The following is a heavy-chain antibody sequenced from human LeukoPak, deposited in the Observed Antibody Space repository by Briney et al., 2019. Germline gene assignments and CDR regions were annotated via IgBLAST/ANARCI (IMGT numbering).Heavy chain of an antibody. Sequence: ASVKVSCKASGGTLSSYVISWVRQAPGQGLQWMGGIIPMFGAVNYAQKFQGRVTMTRDMSTSTVYMELSSLRSEDTAVYYCARGVAIVGWFDPWGQGTLVTVSS. J-gene: IGHJ5*02. CDR1: GGTLSSYV. CDR2: IIPMFGAV. D-gene: IGHD3-16*02. V-gene: IGHV1-69*05. CDR3: ARGVAIVGWFDP.